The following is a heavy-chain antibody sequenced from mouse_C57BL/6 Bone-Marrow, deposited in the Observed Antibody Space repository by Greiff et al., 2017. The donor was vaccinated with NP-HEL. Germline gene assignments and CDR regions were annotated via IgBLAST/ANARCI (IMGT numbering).Heavy chain of an antibody. CDR3: ARGAITPWYFDV. J-gene: IGHJ1*03. Sequence: EVKLMESGGGLVKPGGSLKLSCAASGFTFSSYAMSWVRQTPEKRLEWVATISDGGSYTYYPDNVKGRFTISRDNAKNNLYLQMSHLKSEDTAMYYCARGAITPWYFDVWGTGTTVTVSS. CDR1: GFTFSSYA. D-gene: IGHD2-4*01. CDR2: ISDGGSYT. V-gene: IGHV5-4*03.